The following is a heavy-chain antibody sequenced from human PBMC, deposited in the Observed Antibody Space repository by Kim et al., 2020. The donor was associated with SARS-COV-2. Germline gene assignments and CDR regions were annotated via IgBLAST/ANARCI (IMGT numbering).Heavy chain of an antibody. CDR1: GFTLSTYS. D-gene: IGHD3-16*01. CDR2: IYSSSSYI. Sequence: GGSLRLSCAASGFTLSTYSMNWVRQAPGKGLEWVSYIYSSSSYIYYADSVKGRFTISRDNAKNSLYLQMNSLRAEDTAVYYCARVAGEDYWGQGTLVTVSS. J-gene: IGHJ4*02. CDR3: ARVAGEDY. V-gene: IGHV3-21*06.